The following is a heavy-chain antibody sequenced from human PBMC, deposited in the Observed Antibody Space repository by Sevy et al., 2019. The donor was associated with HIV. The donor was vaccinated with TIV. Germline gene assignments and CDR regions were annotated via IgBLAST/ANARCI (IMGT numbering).Heavy chain of an antibody. D-gene: IGHD6-6*01. CDR3: ARKQFVLPFDY. CDR2: ISYHGRNQ. V-gene: IGHV3-30*04. Sequence: GGSLRLSCAASGYTFSDYAIHWVRQAPGKGLEWLAVISYHGRNQFYADSVRGRFTISRDDSKNTVYLQMNSLRPDDTAVYYCARKQFVLPFDYWGQGTLVTVSS. J-gene: IGHJ4*02. CDR1: GYTFSDYA.